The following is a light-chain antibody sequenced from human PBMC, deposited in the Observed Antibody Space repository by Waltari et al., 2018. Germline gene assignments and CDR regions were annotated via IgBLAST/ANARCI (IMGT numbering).Light chain of an antibody. CDR2: GAS. CDR3: QQYNNWPPLT. CDR1: QSVSSN. Sequence: EIVMTQSPATLSVSPGERATLSCRASQSVSSNLAWYQQKPGQAPRLLIYGASTRATGIQARFSGSGSGTEFILTISSLQSEDFAVYYCQQYNNWPPLTFGGGTKVEIK. V-gene: IGKV3-15*01. J-gene: IGKJ4*01.